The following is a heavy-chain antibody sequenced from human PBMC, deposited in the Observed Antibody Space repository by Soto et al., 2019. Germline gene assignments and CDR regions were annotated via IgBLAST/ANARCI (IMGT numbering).Heavy chain of an antibody. J-gene: IGHJ4*02. CDR1: GFTFSSYA. D-gene: IGHD2-8*01. Sequence: QVQLVESGGGVVQPGRSLRLSCAASGFTFSSYAMHWVRQAPGKGLEWVAVISYDGSNKYYADSVKGRFTISRDNSKNTLYLQMNSLRAEDTAVSYCARSRGAKDIVLMVYAPCFDYWGQGTLVTVSS. CDR2: ISYDGSNK. CDR3: ARSRGAKDIVLMVYAPCFDY. V-gene: IGHV3-30-3*01.